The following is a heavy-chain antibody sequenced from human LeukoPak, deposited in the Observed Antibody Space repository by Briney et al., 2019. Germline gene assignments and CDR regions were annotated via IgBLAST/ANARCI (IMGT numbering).Heavy chain of an antibody. CDR3: ARGLEEGWIQLWLPVLLFHY. V-gene: IGHV4-34*01. CDR2: INHSVST. J-gene: IGHJ4*02. D-gene: IGHD5-18*01. Sequence: PSETLCLTCAVYGGSFSGYYWSWIRQPPGKELEWIGEINHSVSTNYNPSLKSRVTISVDTSKNQFSLKLSSVTAADTAVYYCARGLEEGWIQLWLPVLLFHYWGQGTLVTVSS. CDR1: GGSFSGYY.